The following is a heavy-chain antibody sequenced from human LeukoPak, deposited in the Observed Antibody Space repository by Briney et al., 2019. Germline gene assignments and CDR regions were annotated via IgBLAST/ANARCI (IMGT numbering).Heavy chain of an antibody. J-gene: IGHJ5*02. CDR3: VRHVPQQLWFSWFDP. D-gene: IGHD5-18*01. CDR2: IYPGDSSI. CDR1: GYKFTGYW. V-gene: IGHV5-51*01. Sequence: GESLKISCKGSGYKFTGYWIGWVRQMPGKGLEWMGVIYPGDSSIKYSPTVEGQATISADKSLNTVYLQWSSLKASDTAMYSCVRHVPQQLWFSWFDPWGQGTQVIVSS.